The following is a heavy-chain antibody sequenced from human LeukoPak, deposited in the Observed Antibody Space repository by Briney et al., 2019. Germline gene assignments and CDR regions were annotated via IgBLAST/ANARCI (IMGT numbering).Heavy chain of an antibody. D-gene: IGHD4-17*01. CDR1: GFTFSRHW. CDR2: IKQEGSEH. Sequence: GGSLRLSCAASGFTFSRHWMSWVRQASGKGLEWVATIKQEGSEHYYVDSVKGRFTISRDDATNSLSLQMNSLRVEDTALYYCVRGPHYGAYTDYFDYWGRGTLVTVSS. CDR3: VRGPHYGAYTDYFDY. J-gene: IGHJ4*02. V-gene: IGHV3-7*01.